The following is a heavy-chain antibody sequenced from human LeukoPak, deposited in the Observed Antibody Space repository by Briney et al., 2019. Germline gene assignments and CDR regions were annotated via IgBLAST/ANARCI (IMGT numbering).Heavy chain of an antibody. V-gene: IGHV3-33*01. CDR1: GLTFSAYG. CDR2: IWSDGTNR. D-gene: IGHD6-13*01. CDR3: ASAAGAFDN. Sequence: GRSLRLSCAASGLTFSAYGMHWVRQAPGKGLEWVAVIWSDGTNRYYAESVRGRFTISRDNSKNTLYLQMNSLIIEDTAVYYCASAAGAFDNWGQGTMITVS. J-gene: IGHJ3*02.